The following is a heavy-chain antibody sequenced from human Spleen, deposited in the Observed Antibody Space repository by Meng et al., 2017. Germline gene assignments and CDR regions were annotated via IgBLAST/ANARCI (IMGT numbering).Heavy chain of an antibody. CDR1: GGTFSSYA. CDR2: IIPIFGTA. CDR3: ARKAGNCITTTCYSLDY. D-gene: IGHD2-2*01. V-gene: IGHV1-69*05. Sequence: SVKVSCKASGGTFSSYAISWVRQAPGQGLEWMGGIIPIFGTANYAQKFQGRVTITTDESTSTAYMELARLTSDDTAVYFCARKAGNCITTTCYSLDYWGQGTLVTVSS. J-gene: IGHJ4*02.